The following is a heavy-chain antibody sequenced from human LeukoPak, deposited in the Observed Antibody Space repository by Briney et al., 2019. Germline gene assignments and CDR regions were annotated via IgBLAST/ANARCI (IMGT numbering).Heavy chain of an antibody. Sequence: GGSLRLSCAASGFTFSSYSISWARQAPGEGREWDSYISSSSSTIYYADSVKGRFTISRDNAKNSLFLQMHSLRAEDTAVYYCATDDYGAFDYWGQGTLVTVSS. V-gene: IGHV3-48*04. D-gene: IGHD4/OR15-4a*01. CDR1: GFTFSSYS. CDR3: ATDDYGAFDY. CDR2: ISSSSSTI. J-gene: IGHJ4*02.